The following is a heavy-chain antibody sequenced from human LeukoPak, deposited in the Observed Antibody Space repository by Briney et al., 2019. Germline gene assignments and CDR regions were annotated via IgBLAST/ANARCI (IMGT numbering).Heavy chain of an antibody. D-gene: IGHD6-13*01. J-gene: IGHJ6*02. CDR1: GFTFSDYY. V-gene: IGHV3-11*01. CDR2: ISSSGSTI. CDR3: ARVIGVRKWQQLDAYYYYGMDV. Sequence: PGGSLRLSCAASGFTFSDYYMSWIRQAPGKGLEWVSYISSSGSTIYYADSVKGRFTISRDNAKNSLYLQMNSLRAEDTAVYYCARVIGVRKWQQLDAYYYYGMDVWGQGTTVTVSS.